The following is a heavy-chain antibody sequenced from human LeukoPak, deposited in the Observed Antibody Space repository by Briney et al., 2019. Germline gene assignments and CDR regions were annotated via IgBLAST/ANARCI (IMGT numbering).Heavy chain of an antibody. J-gene: IGHJ4*02. D-gene: IGHD1-1*01. CDR2: IRYDGSNK. CDR1: GFTFSSYG. V-gene: IGHV3-30*02. CDR3: AKDPSEKYNWNDEGYFDY. Sequence: GGSLRLSCAASGFTFSSYGMHWVRQAPGKGLEWVAFIRYDGSNKYYADSVKGRFTISRDNSKNTLYLQMNSLRAEDTAVYYCAKDPSEKYNWNDEGYFDYWGQGTLVTVSS.